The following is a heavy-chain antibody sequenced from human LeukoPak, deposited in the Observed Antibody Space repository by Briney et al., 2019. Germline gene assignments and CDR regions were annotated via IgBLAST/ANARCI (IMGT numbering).Heavy chain of an antibody. CDR2: INPNSGGT. CDR1: GYSFTGYY. V-gene: IGHV1-2*02. J-gene: IGHJ4*02. D-gene: IGHD6-13*01. CDR3: ARLGAAAGEFDY. Sequence: GASVKVSCKASGYSFTGYYMHWVRQAPGQGLEWMGWINPNSGGTKYEQNFQGRLTMTRDTSISTAYMELSRLRSDDTAVYYCARLGAAAGEFDYWGQGTLVTVSS.